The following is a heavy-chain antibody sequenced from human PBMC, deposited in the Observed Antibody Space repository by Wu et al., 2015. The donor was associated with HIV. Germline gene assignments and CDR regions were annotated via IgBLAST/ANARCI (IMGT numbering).Heavy chain of an antibody. CDR1: GVNFNDNG. V-gene: IGHV1-18*04. CDR3: AEDTNAK. CDR2: INGDTGDT. J-gene: IGHJ4*02. Sequence: VQSGGEVKKPGTPVNVSCKASGVNFNDNGITWVRQAPGQGLEWMGWINGDTGDTRQSKKFQGRLVLARDTPSTTAYMILKDLXEDDTATYYCAEDTNAKWGQGTLVIVSS.